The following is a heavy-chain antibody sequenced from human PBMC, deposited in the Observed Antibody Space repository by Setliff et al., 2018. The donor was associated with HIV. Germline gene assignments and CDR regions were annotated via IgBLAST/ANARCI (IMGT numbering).Heavy chain of an antibody. CDR1: GYSFTTYS. CDR2: IHTSTGKP. J-gene: IGHJ4*02. Sequence: ASVKVSCKASGYSFTTYSINWLRQAPGQGPEWMGWIHTSTGKPTYVRDFTGRFVFSLDTSVNTASLQISDLKTEDTAVYYCARNSPFPPSSGAHFDFWGPGTLVTVSS. CDR3: ARNSPFPPSSGAHFDF. D-gene: IGHD3-22*01. V-gene: IGHV7-4-1*02.